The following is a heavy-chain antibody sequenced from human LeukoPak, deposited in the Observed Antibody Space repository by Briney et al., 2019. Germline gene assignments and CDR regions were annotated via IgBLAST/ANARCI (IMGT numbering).Heavy chain of an antibody. CDR2: IYYSGST. D-gene: IGHD3-16*01. CDR3: ARLRIMITFGGVFDY. Sequence: SETLSLTCTVSGGSISSSSYYWGWIRQTPGKGLEWIGSIYYSGSTYYNPSLKSRVTISVDTSKNQFSLKLSSVTAADTAVYYCARLRIMITFGGVFDYWGQGTLVTVSS. J-gene: IGHJ4*02. CDR1: GGSISSSSYY. V-gene: IGHV4-39*01.